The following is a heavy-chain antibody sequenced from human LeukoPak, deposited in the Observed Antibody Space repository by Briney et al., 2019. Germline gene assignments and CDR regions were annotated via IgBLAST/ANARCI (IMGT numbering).Heavy chain of an antibody. J-gene: IGHJ4*02. CDR3: AREAYGGTFPLDY. CDR1: GGSFSGYY. CDR2: INHSGTT. V-gene: IGHV4-34*01. Sequence: SETLSLTCAVYGGSFSGYYWSWIRQPPGKGLEWIGEINHSGTTNYNPSLESRVTISVDTSTNHFSLKLRSVTAADTAVYYCAREAYGGTFPLDYWGQGTLVTVSS. D-gene: IGHD4-23*01.